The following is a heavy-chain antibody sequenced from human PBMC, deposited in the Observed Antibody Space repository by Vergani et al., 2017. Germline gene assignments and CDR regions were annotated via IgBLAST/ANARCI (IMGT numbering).Heavy chain of an antibody. V-gene: IGHV1-58*02. Sequence: QMQLVQSGPEVKKPGTSVKVSCKASGFTFTSSDMQWVRQARGQRLEWIGWIVVGSGNTNYAQKFQERVTITRDMSTSTAYMELSSLRSEDTAVYYCAADFTTGKAAGRFAFDIWGQGTMVTVSS. D-gene: IGHD1-1*01. CDR2: IVVGSGNT. CDR3: AADFTTGKAAGRFAFDI. CDR1: GFTFTSSD. J-gene: IGHJ3*02.